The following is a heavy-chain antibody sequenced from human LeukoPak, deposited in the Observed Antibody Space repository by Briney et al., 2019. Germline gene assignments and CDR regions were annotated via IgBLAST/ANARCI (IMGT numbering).Heavy chain of an antibody. D-gene: IGHD5-18*01. CDR2: INWNGGST. J-gene: IGHJ3*02. V-gene: IGHV3-20*04. CDR3: ARDRDNSYGYSGNAFDI. Sequence: GGSLRLSCAASGFTFDDYGMSWVRQAPGKGLEWVSGINWNGGSTGYADSVKGRFTISRDNAKNSLYLQMNSLRAEDTAVYYCARDRDNSYGYSGNAFDIWGQGTMVTVSS. CDR1: GFTFDDYG.